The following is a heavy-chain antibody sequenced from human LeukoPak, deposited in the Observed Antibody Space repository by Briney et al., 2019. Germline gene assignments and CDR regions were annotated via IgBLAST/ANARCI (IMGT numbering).Heavy chain of an antibody. Sequence: WVRQPPGKGLEWIGSIYYSGSAYYNPSLKSRVTIFVDTSKNQFSLKLSSVTAADTAVYYCARAKVEHSYGPRPRRYFDYWGQGTLVTVSS. D-gene: IGHD5-18*01. CDR3: ARAKVEHSYGPRPRRYFDY. J-gene: IGHJ4*02. CDR2: IYYSGSA. V-gene: IGHV4-39*07.